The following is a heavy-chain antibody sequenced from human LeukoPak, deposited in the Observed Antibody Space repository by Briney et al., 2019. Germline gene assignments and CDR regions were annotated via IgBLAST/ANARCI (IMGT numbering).Heavy chain of an antibody. Sequence: GGSLRLSCAASGFTFRSYSMNWVRQAPGKGLEWVSAIDPSSTYIYYADSVKGRFTISRDNSKNTLYLQMNSLRAEDTAVYYCAKGGDFWSGYDAFDIWGQGTMVTVSS. CDR2: IDPSSTYI. V-gene: IGHV3-21*04. D-gene: IGHD3-3*01. CDR1: GFTFRSYS. J-gene: IGHJ3*02. CDR3: AKGGDFWSGYDAFDI.